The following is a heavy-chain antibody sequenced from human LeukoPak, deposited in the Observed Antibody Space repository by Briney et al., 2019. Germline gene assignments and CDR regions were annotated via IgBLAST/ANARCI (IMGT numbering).Heavy chain of an antibody. V-gene: IGHV1-69-2*01. CDR1: GYTFTDYY. CDR3: ATSSVAGTGFNWFDP. Sequence: ASVKVSCTVSGYTFTDYYMHWVQQAPGKGLEWMGLVDPEDGETIYAEKFQGRVTITADTSTDTAYMELSRLRSEDTAVYYCATSSVAGTGFNWFDPWGQGALVTVSS. J-gene: IGHJ5*02. CDR2: VDPEDGET. D-gene: IGHD2-15*01.